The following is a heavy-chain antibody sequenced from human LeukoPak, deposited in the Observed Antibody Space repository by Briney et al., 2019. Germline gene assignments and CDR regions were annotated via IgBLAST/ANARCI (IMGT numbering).Heavy chain of an antibody. J-gene: IGHJ4*02. CDR3: ARADTAMVTCDY. CDR2: IIPIFGTA. D-gene: IGHD5-18*01. Sequence: ASVMVSCKASGGTFSSYAISWVRQAPGQGLEWMGGIIPIFGTANYAQKFQGRVTITTDESTSTAYMELSSLRSEDTAVYYCARADTAMVTCDYWGQGTLVTVSS. CDR1: GGTFSSYA. V-gene: IGHV1-69*05.